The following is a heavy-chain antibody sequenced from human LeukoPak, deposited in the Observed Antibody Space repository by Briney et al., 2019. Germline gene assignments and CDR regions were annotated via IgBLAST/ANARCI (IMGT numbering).Heavy chain of an antibody. V-gene: IGHV3-21*06. Sequence: GGSLRLSCAASGFTFSSYSMNWVRQAPGKGLEWVASIGPTGSDRYHAASIKGRFTISRDNANNFLYLQINSLRAEDTAVYYCETETNGRYYDYWGQGTLLTVSS. J-gene: IGHJ4*02. CDR1: GFTFSSYS. CDR3: ETETNGRYYDY. CDR2: IGPTGSDR. D-gene: IGHD1-14*01.